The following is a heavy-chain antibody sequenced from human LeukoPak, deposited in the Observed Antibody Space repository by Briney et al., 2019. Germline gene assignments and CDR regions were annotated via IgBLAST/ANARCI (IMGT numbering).Heavy chain of an antibody. CDR2: ISGSGGDT. D-gene: IGHD3-3*01. CDR3: AKDRSSWGASDF. V-gene: IGHV3-23*01. J-gene: IGHJ3*01. CDR1: GFSFSSYW. Sequence: GGSLRLSCAASGFSFSSYWMNWVRQAPGKGLEWVSLISGSGGDTYYVDSVKGRFTISRDNSKNTLYLQMNSLRVEDTAVYYCAKDRSSWGASDFWGQGTMVTVSS.